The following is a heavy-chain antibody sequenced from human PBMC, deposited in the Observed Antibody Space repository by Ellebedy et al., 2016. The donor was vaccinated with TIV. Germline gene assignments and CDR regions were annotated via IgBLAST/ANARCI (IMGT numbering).Heavy chain of an antibody. CDR3: ARLGWGYTSGWWHYYFDY. D-gene: IGHD6-19*01. Sequence: MPSETLSLTCAVFGGSFSGNYWSWIRQPPGKGLEWIGEINHSGSTNYNPSLKSRVTISVDTSKNQFSLKLSSVTAADTAVYYCARLGWGYTSGWWHYYFDYWGQGTLVTVSS. CDR2: INHSGST. J-gene: IGHJ4*02. V-gene: IGHV4-34*01. CDR1: GGSFSGNY.